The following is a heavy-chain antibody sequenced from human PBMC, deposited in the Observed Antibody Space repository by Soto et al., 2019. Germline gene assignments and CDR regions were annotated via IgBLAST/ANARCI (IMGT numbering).Heavy chain of an antibody. Sequence: SETLSLTCTVSGGSISSYYWSWLRQHPGKGLEWIAYIYYSGDTQYNPSLKSRVTISVDTSKNQFSLKLSSVTAADTAVYYCARRYGSCFDYWGQGTLVTFSS. CDR3: ARRYGSCFDY. CDR1: GGSISSYY. CDR2: IYYSGDT. D-gene: IGHD5-18*01. J-gene: IGHJ4*02. V-gene: IGHV4-59*08.